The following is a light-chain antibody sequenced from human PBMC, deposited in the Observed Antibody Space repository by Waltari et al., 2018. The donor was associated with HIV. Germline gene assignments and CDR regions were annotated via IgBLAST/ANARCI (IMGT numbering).Light chain of an antibody. CDR1: TSKLRAGYA. V-gene: IGLV1-40*01. CDR2: GNS. CDR3: QSYDSTLTGWV. J-gene: IGLJ3*02. Sequence: QPVLTQPPSLPRAPGQRVTVSCPANTSKLRAGYALQCYQHLPGRAPKVLIYGNSNRPSGVPDRFSGSKSGTSASLAITGLQAEDEADYYCQSYDSTLTGWVFGGGTILTVL.